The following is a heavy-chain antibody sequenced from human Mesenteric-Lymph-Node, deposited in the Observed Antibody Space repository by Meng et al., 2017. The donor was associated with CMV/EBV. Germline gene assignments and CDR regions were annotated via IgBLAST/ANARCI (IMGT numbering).Heavy chain of an antibody. CDR1: GVSISSYY. CDR2: IYYSGST. V-gene: IGHV4-59*01. CDR3: ARAMSNYDFWSGYWSSLTWFDP. D-gene: IGHD3-3*01. Sequence: SETLSLTCTVSGVSISSYYWSWIRQPPGKGLEWIGYIYYSGSTNYNPSLKSRVTISVDTSKNQFSLKLSSVTAADTAVYYCARAMSNYDFWSGYWSSLTWFDPWGQGTLVTVSS. J-gene: IGHJ5*02.